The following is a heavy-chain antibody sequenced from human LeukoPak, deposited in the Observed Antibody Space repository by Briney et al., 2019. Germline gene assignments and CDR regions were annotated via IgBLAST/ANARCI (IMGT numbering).Heavy chain of an antibody. Sequence: ASVKVSCKASGYTFTSYGISWVRQAPGQGLERMGWISAYNGNTNYAQKLQGRVTMTTDTSTSTAYMELRSLRSDDTAVYYCARDGSGSSYGDFDYWGQGTLVTVSS. CDR2: ISAYNGNT. CDR1: GYTFTSYG. V-gene: IGHV1-18*01. CDR3: ARDGSGSSYGDFDY. D-gene: IGHD3-10*01. J-gene: IGHJ4*02.